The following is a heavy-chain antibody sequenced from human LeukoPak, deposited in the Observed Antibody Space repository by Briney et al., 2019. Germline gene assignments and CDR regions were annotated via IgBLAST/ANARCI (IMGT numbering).Heavy chain of an antibody. CDR3: ATTVRADDAFDI. J-gene: IGHJ3*02. D-gene: IGHD4-11*01. Sequence: KTSETLSLTCAVSGYSISSGYYWGWIRPPPGKGREWIGIIYHSGSTYYNPSLKSRVTISIDTSRNQFSLRLSSVTAADTAIYSCATTVRADDAFDIWGQGTMVTVSS. CDR2: IYHSGST. CDR1: GYSISSGYY. V-gene: IGHV4-38-2*01.